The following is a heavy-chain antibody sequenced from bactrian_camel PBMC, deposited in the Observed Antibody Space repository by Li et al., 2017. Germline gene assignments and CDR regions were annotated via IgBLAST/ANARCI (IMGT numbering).Heavy chain of an antibody. CDR2: INTGGGST. CDR3: ATLTY. CDR1: GFTFSSYD. Sequence: VQLVESGGKLVQPGGSLKLSCAASGFTFSSYDMSWVRQAPGKGLEWVSRINTGGGSTYYADSVKGRFTISRDNVKNTLYLQMNSLKTDDTAVYFCATLTYWGQGTQVTVS. J-gene: IGHJ4*01. V-gene: IGHV3S40*01.